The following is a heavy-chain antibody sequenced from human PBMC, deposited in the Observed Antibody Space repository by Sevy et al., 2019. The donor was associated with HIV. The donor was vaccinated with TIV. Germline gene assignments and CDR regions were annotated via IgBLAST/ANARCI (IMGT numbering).Heavy chain of an antibody. J-gene: IGHJ4*02. V-gene: IGHV3-30-3*01. CDR2: ISYDGSNK. D-gene: IGHD6-19*01. CDR3: AGDTLQWLDGTNDLDY. CDR1: GFTFSSYA. Sequence: GGSLRLSCAASGFTFSSYAMHWVRQAPGKGLEWVAVISYDGSNKYYADSVKGRFTISRDNSKNTLYLQMNSLRAEDTAVYYCAGDTLQWLDGTNDLDYWGQGTLVTVSS.